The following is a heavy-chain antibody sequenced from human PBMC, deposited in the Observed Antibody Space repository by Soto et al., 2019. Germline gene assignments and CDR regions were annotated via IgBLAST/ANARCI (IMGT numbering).Heavy chain of an antibody. CDR3: ARTDCISTSCYWRFYYGMDV. J-gene: IGHJ6*02. CDR2: IIPIFGTA. D-gene: IGHD2-2*01. CDR1: GGTFNSYS. Sequence: GASVKVSCKASGGTFNSYSISWVRQAPGQGLEWMGGIIPIFGTANYAQKFQGRVTITADESTSTAYMELSSLRSEDTAVYYCARTDCISTSCYWRFYYGMDVWGQGTTVTVSS. V-gene: IGHV1-69*13.